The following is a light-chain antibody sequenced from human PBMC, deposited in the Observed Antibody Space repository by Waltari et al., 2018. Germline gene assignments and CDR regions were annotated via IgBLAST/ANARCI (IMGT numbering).Light chain of an antibody. V-gene: IGLV2-14*01. Sequence: QSALTQPASVSGSPGQSITISCTGTSMDVGGYHYVSWYQQHPGKAPNRMIYDVSNRPSGVSNRFSGSKSGNTASLTISGLQAEDEAEYYCSSYTSSSTLFGTGTKVTVL. CDR3: SSYTSSSTL. CDR1: SMDVGGYHY. J-gene: IGLJ1*01. CDR2: DVS.